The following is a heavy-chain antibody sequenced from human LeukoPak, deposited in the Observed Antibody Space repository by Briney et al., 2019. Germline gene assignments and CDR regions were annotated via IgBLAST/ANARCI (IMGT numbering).Heavy chain of an antibody. CDR2: IKSKTDGGTT. Sequence: GGSLRLSCAASGFTFSNAWMSWVRQAPGKGLEWVGRIKSKTDGGTTDYAAPVKGRFTISRDDSKNTLYLQMNSLKTEDTAVYYCTRDQSITMVRGVIFYYFYMDVWGKGTTVTVSS. V-gene: IGHV3-15*01. D-gene: IGHD3-10*01. CDR1: GFTFSNAW. J-gene: IGHJ6*03. CDR3: TRDQSITMVRGVIFYYFYMDV.